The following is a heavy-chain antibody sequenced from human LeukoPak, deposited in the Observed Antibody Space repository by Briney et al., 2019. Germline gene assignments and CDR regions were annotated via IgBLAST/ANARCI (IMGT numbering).Heavy chain of an antibody. V-gene: IGHV4-31*03. D-gene: IGHD3-10*01. Sequence: SQTLSLTCTVSGGSISSGGYYWSWIRQHPGKGLEWIGYIYYSGSTYYNPSLKSRVTISADTSKNQFSLKLSSVTAADTAVYYCARRVGRGVIITFDYWGQGTLVTVSS. CDR3: ARRVGRGVIITFDY. CDR1: GGSISSGGYY. J-gene: IGHJ4*02. CDR2: IYYSGST.